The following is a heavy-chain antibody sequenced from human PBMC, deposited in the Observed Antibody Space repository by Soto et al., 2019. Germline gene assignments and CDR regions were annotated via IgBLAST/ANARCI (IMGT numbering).Heavy chain of an antibody. D-gene: IGHD6-13*01. CDR3: VRASIAATPYFFDC. CDR1: GFTFSDHY. V-gene: IGHV3-72*01. Sequence: PGGSLRLSCAASGFTFSDHYMDWVRQAPGKGLEWVARTRNKANSYTTEYAASVKGRFTVSRDDSTNSLFLQMNSLKTEDTALYYCVRASIAATPYFFDCWGQGXQVTVSS. CDR2: TRNKANSYTT. J-gene: IGHJ4*02.